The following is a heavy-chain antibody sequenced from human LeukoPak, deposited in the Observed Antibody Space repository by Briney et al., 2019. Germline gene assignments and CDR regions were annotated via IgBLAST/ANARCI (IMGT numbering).Heavy chain of an antibody. Sequence: GGSLRLSCAASGLTFSSYEMNWVRQAPGKRLEWVSYISSSGSTIYYADSVKGRFTISRDNAKNSLYLQMNSLRAEDTAVYYCARSMITFGGVIVPFDYWGQGTLVTVSS. D-gene: IGHD3-16*02. J-gene: IGHJ4*02. CDR3: ARSMITFGGVIVPFDY. CDR2: ISSSGSTI. CDR1: GLTFSSYE. V-gene: IGHV3-48*03.